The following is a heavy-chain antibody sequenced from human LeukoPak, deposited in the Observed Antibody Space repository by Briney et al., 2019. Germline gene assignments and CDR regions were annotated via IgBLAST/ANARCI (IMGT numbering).Heavy chain of an antibody. CDR2: IRKSGSPI. V-gene: IGHV3-48*02. CDR3: VRDPDALDY. Sequence: PGGSLRLSCAASGFTFSTYEMHWVRQAPGKGLEWVAYIRKSGSPIYYADSVKGRFTISRDDAKNSLYLQMNSLRDEDTAVYYCVRDPDALDYWGQGTLVTVSS. CDR1: GFTFSTYE. J-gene: IGHJ4*02.